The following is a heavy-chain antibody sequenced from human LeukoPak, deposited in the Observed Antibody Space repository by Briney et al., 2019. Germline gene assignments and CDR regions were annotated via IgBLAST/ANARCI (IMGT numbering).Heavy chain of an antibody. V-gene: IGHV3-21*01. CDR1: GFTFSSYS. Sequence: GGSLRLSCAASGFTFSSYSMNWVRQAPGKGLEWVSSISSSSSYIYYADSVKGRFTISRDNAKNSLYLQMNSLRAEDTAVYYCARSSLSEQWLNYWGQGTLVTVSS. D-gene: IGHD6-19*01. CDR3: ARSSLSEQWLNY. CDR2: ISSSSSYI. J-gene: IGHJ4*02.